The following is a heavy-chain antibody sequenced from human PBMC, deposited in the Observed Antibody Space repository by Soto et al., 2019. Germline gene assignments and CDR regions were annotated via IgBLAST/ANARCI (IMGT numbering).Heavy chain of an antibody. V-gene: IGHV3-30*18. Sequence: GGSLRLSCAASGFTFSSYGMHWVRQAPGKGLEWVAVISYDGSNKYYADSVKGRFTISRDNSKNTLYLQMNSLRAEDTAVYYCAKDPIPSGYSSSWYEYYFDYWGQGTLVTVSS. CDR1: GFTFSSYG. D-gene: IGHD6-13*01. CDR2: ISYDGSNK. CDR3: AKDPIPSGYSSSWYEYYFDY. J-gene: IGHJ4*02.